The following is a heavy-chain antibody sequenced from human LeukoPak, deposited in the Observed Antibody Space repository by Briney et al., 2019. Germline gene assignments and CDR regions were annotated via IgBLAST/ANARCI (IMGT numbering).Heavy chain of an antibody. Sequence: SETLSLTCTVSGDSISIYYWTWIRQPPGKGLEWIGYIDHTGSTNYNPSLNSRVTILRDTSKNDFSLRLTSVTATDTAIYFCAKERGIYSGYDYFDSWGQGTPVTVSS. CDR2: IDHTGST. D-gene: IGHD5-12*01. CDR3: AKERGIYSGYDYFDS. V-gene: IGHV4-59*01. J-gene: IGHJ4*02. CDR1: GDSISIYY.